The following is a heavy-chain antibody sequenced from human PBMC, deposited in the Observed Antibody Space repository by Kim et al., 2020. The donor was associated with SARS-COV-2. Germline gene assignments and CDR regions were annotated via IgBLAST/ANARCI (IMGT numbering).Heavy chain of an antibody. V-gene: IGHV3-30*18. Sequence: GGSLRLSCAASGFTFSSYGMHWVRQAPGKGLEWVAVISYDGSNKYYADSVKGRFTISRDNSKNTLYLQMNSLRAEDTAVYYCAKDRDDYGDPGGYWGQGTLVTVSS. J-gene: IGHJ4*02. CDR1: GFTFSSYG. D-gene: IGHD4-17*01. CDR2: ISYDGSNK. CDR3: AKDRDDYGDPGGY.